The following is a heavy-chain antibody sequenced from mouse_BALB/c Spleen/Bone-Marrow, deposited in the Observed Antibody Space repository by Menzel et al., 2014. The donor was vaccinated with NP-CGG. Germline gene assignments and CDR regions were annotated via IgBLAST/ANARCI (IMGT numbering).Heavy chain of an antibody. CDR3: AKVGYDVGYYAMDY. D-gene: IGHD2-2*01. CDR2: IWRGGST. CDR1: GFSLTSYG. V-gene: IGHV2-5*01. Sequence: VKLQESGPGLVQPSQSLSIPCTVSGFSLTSYGVHWVRQSPGKGLEWLGVIWRGGSTDYDAAFMSRLSITKDNSKSQVFFKMNSLQADDTAIYYCAKVGYDVGYYAMDYWGQGTSVTVSS. J-gene: IGHJ4*01.